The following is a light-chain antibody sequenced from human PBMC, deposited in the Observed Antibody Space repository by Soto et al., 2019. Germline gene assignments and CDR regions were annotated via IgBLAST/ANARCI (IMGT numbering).Light chain of an antibody. CDR1: SSDVGGYKY. CDR3: SSYTSSSPCV. CDR2: EVS. V-gene: IGLV2-14*01. J-gene: IGLJ1*01. Sequence: QSVLTQPASVSGSPGQSITISCTGTSSDVGGYKYVSWYQQYPGKAPKLMIYEVSNRPSGVSNRFSGSKSGNTASLTISGLQAEDEAEYYCSSYTSSSPCVFGTGTKLTVL.